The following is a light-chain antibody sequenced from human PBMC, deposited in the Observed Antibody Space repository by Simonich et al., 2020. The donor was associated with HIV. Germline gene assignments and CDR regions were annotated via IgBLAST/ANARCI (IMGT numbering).Light chain of an antibody. J-gene: IGKJ2*01. CDR2: GAS. CDR3: QQYKSWPYT. CDR1: QSVSSS. Sequence: DIVMTQSPATLSVSPVEGVTLSSRASQSVSSSLSWYQQKPGPAPRLLIYGASTRATGIPARFSGSGSGTEFTLTISSMQSEDFAVYYCQQYKSWPYTFGQGTKLEIK. V-gene: IGKV3-15*01.